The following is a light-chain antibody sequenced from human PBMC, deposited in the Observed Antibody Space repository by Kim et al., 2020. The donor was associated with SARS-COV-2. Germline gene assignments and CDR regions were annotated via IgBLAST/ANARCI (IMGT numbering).Light chain of an antibody. CDR1: GSNVERNA. CDR3: GTWDRSLNTGV. V-gene: IGLV1-51*01. CDR2: DNG. Sequence: QSVLTQPPSVSAAPGQKVTISCSGSGSNVERNAVFWYQQFPGRAPTLLIYDNGKRPSGIPDRFSGSKYGTSATLDISGLQTGDEAAYYCGTWDRSLNTGVFGGGTQLTVL. J-gene: IGLJ2*01.